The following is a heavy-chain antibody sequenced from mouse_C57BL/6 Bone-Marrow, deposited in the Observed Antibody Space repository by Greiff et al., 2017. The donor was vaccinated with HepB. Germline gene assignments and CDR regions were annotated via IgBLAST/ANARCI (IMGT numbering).Heavy chain of an antibody. CDR1: GYSITSGYY. J-gene: IGHJ3*01. CDR2: ISYDGSN. Sequence: EVKLVESGPGLVKPSQSLSLTCSVTGYSITSGYYWNWIRQFPGNKLEWTGYISYDGSNNYNPSLKNRISITRDTSKNQFFLKLNSVTTEDTATYYCATPYSKPFAYWGQGTLVTVSA. CDR3: ATPYSKPFAY. D-gene: IGHD2-5*01. V-gene: IGHV3-6*01.